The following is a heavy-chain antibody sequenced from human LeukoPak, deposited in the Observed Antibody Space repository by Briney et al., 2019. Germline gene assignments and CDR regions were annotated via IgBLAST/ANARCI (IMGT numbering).Heavy chain of an antibody. CDR2: IIPIFGTA. Sequence: ASVRVSCKASGGTFSSYAISWVRQAPGQGLEWMGGIIPIFGTANYAQKFQGRVTITTDESTSTAYMERSSLRSEDTAVYYCASRPNDIAAARGGAFDIWGQGTMVTVSS. CDR3: ASRPNDIAAARGGAFDI. CDR1: GGTFSSYA. J-gene: IGHJ3*02. V-gene: IGHV1-69*05. D-gene: IGHD6-13*01.